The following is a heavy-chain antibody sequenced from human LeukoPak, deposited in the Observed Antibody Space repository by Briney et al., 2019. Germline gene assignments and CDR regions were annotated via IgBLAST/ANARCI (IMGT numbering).Heavy chain of an antibody. CDR2: LYSDGRT. D-gene: IGHD2-2*02. V-gene: IGHV3-53*01. J-gene: IGHJ3*02. Sequence: GGSLRLSCAASGFTVSSNYMTWVRQSPGKGLEWVSSLYSDGRTYYADSVKGRFTISRDNSRNALFLQMNNLRAEDTAVYFCARDPQFCSSFSCYNGVFDIWGQGTAVTVAS. CDR1: GFTVSSNY. CDR3: ARDPQFCSSFSCYNGVFDI.